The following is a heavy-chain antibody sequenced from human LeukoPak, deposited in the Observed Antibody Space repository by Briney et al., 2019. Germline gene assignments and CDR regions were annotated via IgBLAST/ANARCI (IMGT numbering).Heavy chain of an antibody. CDR1: GYRFTSYW. CDR2: IYPGDSDT. CDR3: ARYTAMDSFDY. D-gene: IGHD5-18*01. V-gene: IGHV5-51*01. Sequence: GESLKISCQGFGYRFTSYWIDWVRQMPGKGLEWLGIIYPGDSDTRYSPSFQGQVTISADKSISTAYLQWSSLQASDTAMYYCARYTAMDSFDYWGQGTLVTVSS. J-gene: IGHJ4*02.